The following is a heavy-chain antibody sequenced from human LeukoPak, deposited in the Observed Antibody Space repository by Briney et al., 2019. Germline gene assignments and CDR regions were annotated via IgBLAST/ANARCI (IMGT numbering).Heavy chain of an antibody. J-gene: IGHJ4*02. CDR2: IRSKAYGGTT. D-gene: IGHD3-3*01. CDR1: GFTFGDYA. CDR3: TLRTIFGAN. V-gene: IGHV3-49*03. Sequence: GGSLRLSCTASGFTFGDYAMSRFRQAPGKGLEWVGFIRSKAYGGTTEYAASVKGRFTISRDDSKSIAYLQMNSLKTEDTAVYYCTLRTIFGANWGQGTLVTVSS.